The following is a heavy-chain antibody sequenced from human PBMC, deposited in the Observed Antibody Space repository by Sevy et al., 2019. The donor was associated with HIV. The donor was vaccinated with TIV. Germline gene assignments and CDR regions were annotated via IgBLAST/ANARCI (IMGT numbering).Heavy chain of an antibody. CDR3: ARHLRGDGFHYYFDN. J-gene: IGHJ4*02. CDR2: IYYTGTI. Sequence: SETLSLTCTVSGGSITTYYWSWIRQPPGKGLQWIGYIYYTGTIKYNPSLKSRLTISVDTSKNQFSLNLSSATTADTAVYYCARHLRGDGFHYYFDNWGQGSLLTVSS. D-gene: IGHD3-16*01. CDR1: GGSITTYY. V-gene: IGHV4-59*08.